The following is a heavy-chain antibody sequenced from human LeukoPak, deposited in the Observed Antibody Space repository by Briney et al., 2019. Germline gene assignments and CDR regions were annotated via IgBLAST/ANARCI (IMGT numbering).Heavy chain of an antibody. J-gene: IGHJ4*02. Sequence: GGSLRLSCAASGFTFSSYSMNWVRQAPGEGLGWVSFISSSSSYIYYADSVKGRFTISRDNAKNSLYLQMNSLRAEDTAVYYCARDPTGATDDYWGQGTLVTVSS. CDR2: ISSSSSYI. CDR1: GFTFSSYS. V-gene: IGHV3-21*01. CDR3: ARDPTGATDDY. D-gene: IGHD7-27*01.